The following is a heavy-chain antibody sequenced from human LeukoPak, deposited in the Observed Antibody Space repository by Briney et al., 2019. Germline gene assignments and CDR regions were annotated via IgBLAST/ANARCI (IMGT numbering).Heavy chain of an antibody. D-gene: IGHD3-22*01. V-gene: IGHV3-64*01. Sequence: GGSLRLSCAASGFTFSDYTMHWVRQAPGKGLEYVSAITTNGGRTFYANSVKGRFTISRDNSKNTLYLQMNSLRAEDTAVYYCAKEGYYYDSSGYYLFDYWGQGTLVTVSS. CDR1: GFTFSDYT. CDR2: ITTNGGRT. J-gene: IGHJ4*02. CDR3: AKEGYYYDSSGYYLFDY.